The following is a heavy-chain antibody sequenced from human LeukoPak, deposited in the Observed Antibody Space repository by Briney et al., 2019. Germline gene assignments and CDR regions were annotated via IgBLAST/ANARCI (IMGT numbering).Heavy chain of an antibody. CDR1: GDSMNEDY. D-gene: IGHD3-22*01. Sequence: SETLSLTCTVSGDSMNEDYWSWVRQPPGQGLELIGYVFYTGRTNYRPSLKNRVTISLDTSKNQFSLKLSSVTAADTAVYYCGRVSHSNYYDIQYFDYWGQGTLVTVST. V-gene: IGHV4-59*08. J-gene: IGHJ4*02. CDR2: VFYTGRT. CDR3: GRVSHSNYYDIQYFDY.